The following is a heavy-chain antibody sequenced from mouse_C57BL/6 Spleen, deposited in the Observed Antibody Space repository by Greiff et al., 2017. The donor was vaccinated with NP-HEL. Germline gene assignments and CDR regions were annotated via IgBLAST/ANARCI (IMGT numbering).Heavy chain of an antibody. V-gene: IGHV3-6*01. J-gene: IGHJ4*01. Sequence: EVKLQESGPGLVKPSQSLSLTCSVTGYSITSGYYWNWIRQFPGNKLEWMGYISYDGSNNYNPSLKNRISITRDTSKNQFFLKLNSVTTEDTATYYCARGKDYAMDYWGKGTSVTVSS. CDR3: ARGKDYAMDY. CDR1: GYSITSGYY. CDR2: ISYDGSN.